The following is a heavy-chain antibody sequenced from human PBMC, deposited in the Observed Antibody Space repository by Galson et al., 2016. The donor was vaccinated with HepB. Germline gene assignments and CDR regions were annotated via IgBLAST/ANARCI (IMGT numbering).Heavy chain of an antibody. J-gene: IGHJ6*02. Sequence: AISGDSVSNNFAAWVWIRQSPSRGLEWLGRTYYRSQWNYDYAVSVQSRLFITLDTSKNQFSLQLTSVTPEDTAVYYCARAIWLGRGMDVWGQGATVTVSS. CDR2: TYYRSQWNY. D-gene: IGHD3-10*01. V-gene: IGHV6-1*01. CDR1: GDSVSNNFAA. CDR3: ARAIWLGRGMDV.